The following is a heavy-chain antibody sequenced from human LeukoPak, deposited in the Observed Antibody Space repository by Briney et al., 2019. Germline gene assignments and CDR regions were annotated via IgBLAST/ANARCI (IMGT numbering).Heavy chain of an antibody. J-gene: IGHJ1*01. D-gene: IGHD2/OR15-2a*01. Sequence: ASVKVSCKASGGTFSSYAISWVRQAPGQGLEWMGGVIPIFDTVHYAQKFQDRVTISADKSTSTVYMELSSLRSEDTAVYYCARAQEYYAPWEHWGQGTLVTVSS. CDR2: VIPIFDTV. CDR1: GGTFSSYA. CDR3: ARAQEYYAPWEH. V-gene: IGHV1-69*06.